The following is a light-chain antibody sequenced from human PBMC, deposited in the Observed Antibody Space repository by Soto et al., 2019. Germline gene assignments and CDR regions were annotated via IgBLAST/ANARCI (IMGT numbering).Light chain of an antibody. CDR1: QSVSSSY. CDR2: GAS. CDR3: QQYGSSPALT. Sequence: EIVLTQSPGTLSLSPGERATLSCRASQSVSSSYLAWYQQKPGQAPRLLIYGASSRATGLPDRFSGSGSGTHFTLTISRLEPEDFAVYSCQQYGSSPALTFGGGTKVEIK. J-gene: IGKJ4*01. V-gene: IGKV3-20*01.